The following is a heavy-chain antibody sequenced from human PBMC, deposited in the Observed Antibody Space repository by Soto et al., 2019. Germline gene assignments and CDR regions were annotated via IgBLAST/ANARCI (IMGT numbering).Heavy chain of an antibody. Sequence: QVQLQQWGAGLLKPSETLSLTCAVYGGSFSGYYWSWIRQPPGKGLEWIGEINHSGSTNYNPSLKSRVTRSVDTSKNQFSLKLSSVTAADTAVYYCARGGRGAARLGYYWGQGTLVTVSS. J-gene: IGHJ4*02. CDR2: INHSGST. V-gene: IGHV4-34*01. CDR1: GGSFSGYY. D-gene: IGHD6-6*01. CDR3: ARGGRGAARLGYY.